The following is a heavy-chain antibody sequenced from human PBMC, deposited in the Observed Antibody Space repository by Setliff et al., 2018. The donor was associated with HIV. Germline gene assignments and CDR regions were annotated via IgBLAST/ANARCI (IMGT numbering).Heavy chain of an antibody. D-gene: IGHD3-10*01. J-gene: IGHJ4*02. CDR1: GQSISGYY. CDR3: ASRRVIEFYFDI. V-gene: IGHV4-34*01. Sequence: SETLSLTCAVYGQSISGYYWSWIRQTPGKGLEWIGEINHGGDTNYNPSLKSRVTISVGSSYNHFSLKLSSVTAADTGVYYCASRRVIEFYFDIWGQGTPVTVSS. CDR2: INHGGDT.